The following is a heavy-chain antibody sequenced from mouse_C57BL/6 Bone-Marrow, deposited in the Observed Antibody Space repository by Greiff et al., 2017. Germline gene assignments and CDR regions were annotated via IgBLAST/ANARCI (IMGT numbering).Heavy chain of an antibody. CDR1: GYAFTNYL. CDR3: ARRTVVAYYAMDY. Sequence: QVQLQQSGAELVRPGTSVKVSCKASGYAFTNYLIEWVKQRPGQGLEWIGVINPGSGGTNYNEKFKGKATLTADKSSSTAYMQRSSLTSEDSAVYFCARRTVVAYYAMDYWGQGTSVTVSS. CDR2: INPGSGGT. J-gene: IGHJ4*01. V-gene: IGHV1-54*01. D-gene: IGHD1-1*01.